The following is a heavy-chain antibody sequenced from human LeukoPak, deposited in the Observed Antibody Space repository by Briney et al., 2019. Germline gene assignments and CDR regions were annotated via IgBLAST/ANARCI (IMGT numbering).Heavy chain of an antibody. Sequence: PGGSLRLSCAASGFTFSSYAMSWVRQAPGQGLEWVSAISDSGGNTYYADSVKGRFTISRDNSKNTLYLQMNSLKAEDTAVYYCAKDLPLGANSFPDAFDIWGHGTMVTVSS. CDR3: AKDLPLGANSFPDAFDI. CDR1: GFTFSSYA. J-gene: IGHJ3*02. V-gene: IGHV3-23*01. D-gene: IGHD1-26*01. CDR2: ISDSGGNT.